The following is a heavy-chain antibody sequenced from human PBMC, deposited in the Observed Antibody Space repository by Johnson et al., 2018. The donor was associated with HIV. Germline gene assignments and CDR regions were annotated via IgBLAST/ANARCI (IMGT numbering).Heavy chain of an antibody. V-gene: IGHV3-74*02. D-gene: IGHD2-8*02. CDR1: GFTFSSYG. CDR2: INRDGSST. Sequence: MLLVESGGGVVQPGGSLRLSCAASGFTFSSYGMHWVRQVPGKGLVWVARINRDGSSTSYADSVKGRFTISRDNAKNTMYLQMNSLRAEDTAVYYCARGPSQLYWPDVAFDIWGQGTTVTVSS. J-gene: IGHJ3*02. CDR3: ARGPSQLYWPDVAFDI.